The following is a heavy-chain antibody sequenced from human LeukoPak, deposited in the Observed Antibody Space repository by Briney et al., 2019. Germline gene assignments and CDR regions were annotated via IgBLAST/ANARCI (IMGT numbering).Heavy chain of an antibody. J-gene: IGHJ5*02. D-gene: IGHD6-6*01. CDR3: ARQKRDIAARLENWFDP. CDR2: IYYSGST. V-gene: IGHV4-39*01. CDR1: GGSISSSSYY. Sequence: SETLSLTCTVSGGSISSSSYYWGWVRQPPGKGLEWIGSIYYSGSTYYNPSLKSRVTISVDTSKNQFSLKRSSVTAADTAVYYCARQKRDIAARLENWFDPWGQGTLVTVSS.